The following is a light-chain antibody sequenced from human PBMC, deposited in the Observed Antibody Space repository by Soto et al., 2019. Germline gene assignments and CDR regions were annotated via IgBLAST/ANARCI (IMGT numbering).Light chain of an antibody. V-gene: IGLV1-40*01. CDR3: QSYDSSLITYV. CDR1: SSNIGAGYD. Sequence: QSVLTQPPSGSGAPGQRVTIPCTGSSSNIGAGYDVHWYQRLPGTAPKLLIYGNTNRPSGVPDRFSGSKSDTSASLAIAGLQAEDEADYYCQSYDSSLITYVFGTGTKSPS. J-gene: IGLJ1*01. CDR2: GNT.